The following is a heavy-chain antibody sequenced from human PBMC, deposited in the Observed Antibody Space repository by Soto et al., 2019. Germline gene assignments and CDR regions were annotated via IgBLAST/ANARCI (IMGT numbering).Heavy chain of an antibody. J-gene: IGHJ4*02. CDR1: GDTVSKFL. V-gene: IGHV1-69*01. CDR3: AREIGYGDFSAALLD. CDR2: IIPMFGTT. Sequence: QVELVQSGAEVKKHGSSVKVSCRASGDTVSKFLINWVRQAPGQGPEWMGGIIPMFGTTNYARKFRGRVTITADESTTTAYMDLSSLQPDDTAVYYCAREIGYGDFSAALLDWGQGTLVTVSS. D-gene: IGHD4-17*01.